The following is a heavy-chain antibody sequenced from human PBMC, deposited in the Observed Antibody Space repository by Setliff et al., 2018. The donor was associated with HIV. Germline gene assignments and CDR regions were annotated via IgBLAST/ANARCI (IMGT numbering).Heavy chain of an antibody. D-gene: IGHD4-17*01. Sequence: PGGSLRLSCAASGFTFSSYDMHWVRQATGKGLEWVSAIGTIDDTYYSDSVKGRFTISRENAKNSLYLQMNSLRAEDTAVYYCARVIQNCGANHWYCYMDVWGKGTTVTVSS. CDR2: IGTIDDT. CDR3: ARVIQNCGANHWYCYMDV. CDR1: GFTFSSYD. V-gene: IGHV3-13*01. J-gene: IGHJ6*03.